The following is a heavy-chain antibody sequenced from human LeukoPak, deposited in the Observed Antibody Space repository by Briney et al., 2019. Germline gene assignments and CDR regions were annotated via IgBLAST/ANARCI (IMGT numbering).Heavy chain of an antibody. V-gene: IGHV4-59*11. CDR3: ARGDGYNFIDY. CDR2: IYHSGTT. J-gene: IGHJ4*02. D-gene: IGHD5-24*01. CDR1: GGSLGSHY. Sequence: SETLSLTCNVSGGSLGSHYWYWIRQPPGKGLEWIGYIYHSGTTNYNPSLKSRVSISVDTSKNHFSLTLKSVTAADTAIYYCARGDGYNFIDYWGQGTLVTVSS.